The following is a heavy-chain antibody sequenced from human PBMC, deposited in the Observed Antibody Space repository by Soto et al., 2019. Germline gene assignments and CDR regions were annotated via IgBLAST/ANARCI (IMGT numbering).Heavy chain of an antibody. CDR1: GGTFSSYA. J-gene: IGHJ6*02. D-gene: IGHD2-15*01. CDR3: ARHDCISSSCYYYYYYGMDV. Sequence: SVKVSCKASGGTFSSYAISWVRQAPGQGLEWMGEIIPIFDTANYAQKIQGRVTITADESTSTAYMELSSLRSEDTAVYYCARHDCISSSCYYYYYYGMDVWGQGTTVTVSS. CDR2: IIPIFDTA. V-gene: IGHV1-69*13.